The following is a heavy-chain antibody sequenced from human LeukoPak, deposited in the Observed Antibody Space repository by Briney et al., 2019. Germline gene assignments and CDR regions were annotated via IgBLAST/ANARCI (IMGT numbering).Heavy chain of an antibody. Sequence: SETLSLTCTVSGGSISSYHWTWIRQPPGKGLEWIGHNSYSGSTNYNPSLKSRVTISVDMSKNQFSLRLRSVTAADTAVYYCARWMGHFDFWGQGTLVTV. J-gene: IGHJ4*02. CDR1: GGSISSYH. D-gene: IGHD2-2*03. V-gene: IGHV4-59*08. CDR2: NSYSGST. CDR3: ARWMGHFDF.